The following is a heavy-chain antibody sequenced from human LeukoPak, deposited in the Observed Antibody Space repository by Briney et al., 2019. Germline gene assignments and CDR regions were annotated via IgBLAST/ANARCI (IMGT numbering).Heavy chain of an antibody. D-gene: IGHD3-10*01. CDR3: ARDATIASPTMY. V-gene: IGHV4-38-2*02. CDR2: IYHGATT. Sequence: SETLSLTCTVSGSSINSHYYWAWIRQSPGEGLEYIGNIYHGATTYYNPSLTSRVTISVDTSKNQFSLNLSSVTAADTAVYYCARDATIASPTMYWGQGTLVTVSS. J-gene: IGHJ4*02. CDR1: GSSINSHYY.